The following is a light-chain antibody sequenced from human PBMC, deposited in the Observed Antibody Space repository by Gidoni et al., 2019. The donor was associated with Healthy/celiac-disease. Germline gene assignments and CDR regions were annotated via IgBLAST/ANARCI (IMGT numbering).Light chain of an antibody. J-gene: IGKJ4*01. CDR2: DAS. CDR3: QQRSNWPPALT. CDR1: QRVSSH. Sequence: EIVFPHPPATLSLSPGERATLSCRASQRVSSHLAWYQQKPRQAPRLLIYDASNRATGNPARFSGSGSGTDFTLTISSLEPEDFAVYYCQQRSNWPPALTFGGGTKVEIK. V-gene: IGKV3-11*01.